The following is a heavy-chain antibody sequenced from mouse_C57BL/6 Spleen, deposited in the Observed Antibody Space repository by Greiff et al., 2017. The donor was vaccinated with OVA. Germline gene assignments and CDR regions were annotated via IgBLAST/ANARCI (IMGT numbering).Heavy chain of an antibody. CDR2: IDPNSGGT. V-gene: IGHV1-72*01. CDR3: ARPLYYYGSSPSY. CDR1: GYTFTSYW. J-gene: IGHJ2*01. Sequence: QVQLQQPGADLVKPGASVKLSCKASGYTFTSYWMHWVKQRPGRGLEWIGRIDPNSGGTKYNEKFKSKATLTVDKPSSTAYMQLSSLTSEDSAVYYCARPLYYYGSSPSYWGQGTTLTVSS. D-gene: IGHD1-1*01.